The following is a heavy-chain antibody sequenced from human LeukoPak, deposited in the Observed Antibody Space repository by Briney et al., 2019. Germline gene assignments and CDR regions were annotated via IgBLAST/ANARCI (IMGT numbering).Heavy chain of an antibody. CDR1: GFTFSNYW. CDR3: SRSLDY. V-gene: IGHV3-7*01. J-gene: IGHJ4*02. Sequence: PGGSLRLSCAASGFTFSNYWMDWVRQAPGKGLEWVANINQDGGEKNYVDSVKGRFTIFRDNAKNSLYLQMNSLRAEDTAVYYCSRSLDYWGQGKLVTVSS. CDR2: INQDGGEK.